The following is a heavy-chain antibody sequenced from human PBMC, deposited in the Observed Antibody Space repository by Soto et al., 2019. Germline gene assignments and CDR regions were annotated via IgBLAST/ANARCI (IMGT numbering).Heavy chain of an antibody. D-gene: IGHD3-16*01. J-gene: IGHJ6*02. Sequence: GGSLRLSCAASGFAFSSYAMNWVRQAPGKGLEWVSSISSSGEITFYADSVKGRFTISRDNSNNTLFLQMNSLRADDTAVYYCAKDRPRWGYYYYGMDVWGQGTTVTVSS. V-gene: IGHV3-23*01. CDR3: AKDRPRWGYYYYGMDV. CDR2: ISSSGEIT. CDR1: GFAFSSYA.